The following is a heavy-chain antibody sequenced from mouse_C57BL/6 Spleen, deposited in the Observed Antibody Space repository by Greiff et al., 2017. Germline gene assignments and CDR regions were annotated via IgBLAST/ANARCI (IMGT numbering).Heavy chain of an antibody. CDR3: EAFYDGYYGYAMDY. J-gene: IGHJ4*01. D-gene: IGHD2-3*01. V-gene: IGHV10-1*01. CDR2: IRSKSNNYAT. CDR1: GFSFNTYA. Sequence: EVKVEESGGGLVQPKGSLKLSCAASGFSFNTYAMNWVRQAPGKGLEWVARIRSKSNNYATYYADSVKDRFTISRDDSESMLYLQMNNLKTEDTAMYYCEAFYDGYYGYAMDYWGQGTSVTVSS.